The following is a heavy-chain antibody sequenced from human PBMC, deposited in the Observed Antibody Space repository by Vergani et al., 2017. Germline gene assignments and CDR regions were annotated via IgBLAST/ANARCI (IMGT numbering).Heavy chain of an antibody. CDR3: AKVDYDFWSGYYSFDY. CDR2: ISGSGGST. V-gene: IGHV3-23*01. D-gene: IGHD3-3*01. Sequence: EVQLLESGGGLVQPGGSLRLSCAASGFTFSSYAMSWVRQAPGKGLEWVSAISGSGGSTYYADSVKGRFTISRDNSKNTLYLQMYSLRAEDTAVYYCAKVDYDFWSGYYSFDYWGQGTLVTVSS. CDR1: GFTFSSYA. J-gene: IGHJ4*02.